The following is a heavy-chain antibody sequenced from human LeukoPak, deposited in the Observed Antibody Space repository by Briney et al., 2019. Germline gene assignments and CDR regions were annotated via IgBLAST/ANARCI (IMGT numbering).Heavy chain of an antibody. J-gene: IGHJ4*02. CDR3: VRHGGSYSLDY. CDR2: IIDNGNT. CDR1: GVSISSYY. D-gene: IGHD1-26*01. V-gene: IGHV4-59*08. Sequence: PSETLSLTCTVSGVSISSYYWSWIRQPPEKGLEWIGYIIDNGNTHYNPSLKSRVTISVDTSKNQFSLKLSSVTAADTAVYYCVRHGGSYSLDYWGQGTLVTVSS.